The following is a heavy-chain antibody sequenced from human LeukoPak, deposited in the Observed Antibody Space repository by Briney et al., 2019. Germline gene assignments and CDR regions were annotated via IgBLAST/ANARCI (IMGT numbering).Heavy chain of an antibody. Sequence: LRASVKVSCKASGGTFSSYAISWVRQAPGQGLEWMGRIIPILGIANYAQKFQGRVTITEDKSTSTAYMELSRLRPEDTAGYYCARGPSVYGLSSAYYYDSSGYIFDYWGQGTLVTVSS. CDR2: IIPILGIA. J-gene: IGHJ4*02. CDR1: GGTFSSYA. CDR3: ARGPSVYGLSSAYYYDSSGYIFDY. D-gene: IGHD3-22*01. V-gene: IGHV1-69*04.